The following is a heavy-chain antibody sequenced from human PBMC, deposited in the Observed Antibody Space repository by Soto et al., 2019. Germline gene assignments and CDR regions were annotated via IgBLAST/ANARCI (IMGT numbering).Heavy chain of an antibody. V-gene: IGHV1-18*01. CDR1: GYSFSSYG. Sequence: ASVKVSCKTFGYSFSSYGISWLRQAPGQGLEWMGWISGYNGHPIEAQKFQGRITMTIDTSTTTVYMELRSLRSDDTAVYYCATLIERGRGYYGSGSQMRIDYWGQGTLVTVSS. CDR3: ATLIERGRGYYGSGSQMRIDY. D-gene: IGHD3-10*01. CDR2: ISGYNGHP. J-gene: IGHJ4*02.